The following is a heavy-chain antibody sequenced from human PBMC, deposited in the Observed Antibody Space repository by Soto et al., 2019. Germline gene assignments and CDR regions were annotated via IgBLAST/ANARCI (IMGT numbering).Heavy chain of an antibody. CDR3: ARDKDRLQLGGNYYYILDV. Sequence: QVQLEQSGAEVQKPGSSVKVSCKASGGTFSSSAFSWVRQAPGQGLEWMGGIMPVFPTPDYAQKFQDRVTITPDASTSTTNMELSGLRSEDTAIYSCARDKDRLQLGGNYYYILDVWGQGTTVIVSS. CDR2: IMPVFPTP. D-gene: IGHD5-12*01. J-gene: IGHJ6*02. CDR1: GGTFSSSA. V-gene: IGHV1-69*05.